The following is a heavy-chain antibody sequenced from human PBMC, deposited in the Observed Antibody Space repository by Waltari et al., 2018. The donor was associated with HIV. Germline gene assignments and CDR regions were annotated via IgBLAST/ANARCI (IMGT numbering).Heavy chain of an antibody. CDR3: IREDTALTKFGMDV. Sequence: EVQLVESGGDLIQPGGSLRLSCAASGFTFSKYWMHWVRQAPGKGLVWVSRINSDGSTTNYADSVKGRFTISRDNAKNTLYLQMSSLRAEDTAVYYCIREDTALTKFGMDVWGQGTTVTVSS. D-gene: IGHD4-17*01. V-gene: IGHV3-74*01. CDR1: GFTFSKYW. CDR2: INSDGSTT. J-gene: IGHJ6*02.